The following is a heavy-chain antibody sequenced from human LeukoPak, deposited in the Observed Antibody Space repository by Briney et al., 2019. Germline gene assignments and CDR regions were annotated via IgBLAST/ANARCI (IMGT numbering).Heavy chain of an antibody. CDR2: IYNSGTT. Sequence: KPSETLSLTCTVSGGSISSYYWSWIRLPPGKGLEWIGYIYNSGTTKYNPSLRSRATMSGDTSKNQFSLKLTSVTAADTAVYYCARRELYSSGWTYWGQGTLVTVSS. CDR1: GGSISSYY. J-gene: IGHJ4*02. V-gene: IGHV4-59*08. CDR3: ARRELYSSGWTY. D-gene: IGHD6-19*01.